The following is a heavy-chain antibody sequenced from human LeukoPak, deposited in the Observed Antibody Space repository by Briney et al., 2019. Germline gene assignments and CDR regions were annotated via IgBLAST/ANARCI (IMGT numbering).Heavy chain of an antibody. Sequence: GASVTVSCKASGYTFISYGISWVRQAPGQGLEWMGWISSYSGNTNYAQKLQGRVTMTTDTSTNTAYMELRSLRSDDTAVYYCARDTTVVTPDGFDIWGQGTMVTVSS. V-gene: IGHV1-18*01. J-gene: IGHJ3*02. D-gene: IGHD4-23*01. CDR2: ISSYSGNT. CDR3: ARDTTVVTPDGFDI. CDR1: GYTFISYG.